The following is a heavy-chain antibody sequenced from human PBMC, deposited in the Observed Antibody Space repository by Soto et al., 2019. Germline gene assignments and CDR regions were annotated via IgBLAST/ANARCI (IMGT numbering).Heavy chain of an antibody. Sequence: EVQLVESGGGLVQPGASLRLSCAVSGFTFSDHYMDWVRQAPGKGLEWVGRSRNKANSYTTEYAASVKGRFTISRDDSENSLYLQMDSLKTEDTAVYFCIRPMTGTTRGFDYWGRGTLVTVSS. V-gene: IGHV3-72*01. CDR3: IRPMTGTTRGFDY. CDR2: SRNKANSYTT. D-gene: IGHD1-1*01. CDR1: GFTFSDHY. J-gene: IGHJ4*02.